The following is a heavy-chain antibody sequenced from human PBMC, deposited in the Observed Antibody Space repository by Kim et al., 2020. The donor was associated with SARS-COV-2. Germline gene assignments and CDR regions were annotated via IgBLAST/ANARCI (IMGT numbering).Heavy chain of an antibody. CDR1: GFTFDDYA. J-gene: IGHJ6*02. V-gene: IGHV3-9*01. D-gene: IGHD6-13*01. CDR3: AKDIYGTGYSSSWYNSHYYYYYGMDV. Sequence: GGSLRLSCAASGFTFDDYAMHWVRQAPGKGLEWVSGISWNSGSIGYADSVKGRFTISRDNAKNSLYLQMNSLRAEDTTLYYCAKDIYGTGYSSSWYNSHYYYYYGMDVWGQGTTVTVSS. CDR2: ISWNSGSI.